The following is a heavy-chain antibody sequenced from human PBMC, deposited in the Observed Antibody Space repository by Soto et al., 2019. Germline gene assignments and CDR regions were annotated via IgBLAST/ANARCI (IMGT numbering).Heavy chain of an antibody. CDR2: IYWNDDT. V-gene: IGHV2-5*01. D-gene: IGHD6-13*01. Sequence: QITLKESGHTLVKPTQTLTLTGTFSGFSSSNSGVGVGWIRQPQVKALDWRALIYWNDDTRDSPSMKSRLTITQDTPKNQVVLTMTHMDPVDTATYYCSHSIIAAAGTPGGDFDIWGQWTMVTLSS. J-gene: IGHJ3*02. CDR1: GFSSSNSGVG. CDR3: SHSIIAAAGTPGGDFDI.